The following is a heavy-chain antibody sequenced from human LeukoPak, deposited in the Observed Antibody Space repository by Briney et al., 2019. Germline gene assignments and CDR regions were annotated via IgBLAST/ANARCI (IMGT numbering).Heavy chain of an antibody. CDR2: ISSSSTI. CDR3: VRDHHRRLYDSQARDTFDI. V-gene: IGHV3-48*01. CDR1: GFTFSSYS. D-gene: IGHD3-22*01. J-gene: IGHJ3*02. Sequence: GSLRLSCAASGFTFSSYSLNWVRQAPGKGLEWVSYISSSSTIYYADSVKGRFTISRDNARNSLYLQMNSLRAEDTAVYYCVRDHHRRLYDSQARDTFDIWGQGTMVTVSS.